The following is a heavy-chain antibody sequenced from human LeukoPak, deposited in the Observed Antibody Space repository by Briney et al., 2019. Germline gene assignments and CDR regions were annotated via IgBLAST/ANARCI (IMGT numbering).Heavy chain of an antibody. Sequence: VASVTVSCKASGYTFTGYYMHYVRQAPGQGLEWMGWINPNSGGTNYAQKFQGWVTMTRDTSISTAYMELSRLRSDDTAVYYCARDAQISGWYDYWGQGTLVTVSS. CDR3: ARDAQISGWYDY. CDR2: INPNSGGT. J-gene: IGHJ4*02. CDR1: GYTFTGYY. V-gene: IGHV1-2*04. D-gene: IGHD6-19*01.